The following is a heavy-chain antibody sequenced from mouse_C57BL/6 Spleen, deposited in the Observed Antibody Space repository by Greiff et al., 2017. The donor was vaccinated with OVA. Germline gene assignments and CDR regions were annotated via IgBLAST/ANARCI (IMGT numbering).Heavy chain of an antibody. CDR3: AGVGVAPPMDY. V-gene: IGHV1-82*01. CDR1: GYAFSSSW. D-gene: IGHD1-1*01. J-gene: IGHJ4*01. Sequence: QVQLQQSGPELVKPGASVKISCKASGYAFSSSWMNWVKQRPGKGLEWIGRIYPGDGDTNYNGKFKGQATLTADKSSSAAYMQLSRLTSEDSAVYFCAGVGVAPPMDYWGPGTSVTVSS. CDR2: IYPGDGDT.